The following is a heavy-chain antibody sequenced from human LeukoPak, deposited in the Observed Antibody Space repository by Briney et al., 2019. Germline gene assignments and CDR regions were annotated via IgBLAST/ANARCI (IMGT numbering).Heavy chain of an antibody. J-gene: IGHJ5*02. CDR3: ARPNPPTYSNYVWFDP. D-gene: IGHD4-11*01. CDR2: IIPIFGTA. V-gene: IGHV1-69*13. CDR1: GGTFSSYA. Sequence: SVKVSCKASGGTFSSYAISWVRQAPGQGLEWMGGIIPIFGTANYAQKFQGRVTITADESTSTAYMELSSLRSEDTAVYYCARPNPPTYSNYVWFDPWGQGTLVTVSS.